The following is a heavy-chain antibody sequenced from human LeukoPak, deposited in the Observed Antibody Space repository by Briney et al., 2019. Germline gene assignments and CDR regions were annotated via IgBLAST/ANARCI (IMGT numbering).Heavy chain of an antibody. J-gene: IGHJ4*02. CDR3: ARGWYGDLDY. CDR2: INGHNSDT. Sequence: GASVNVSCKTSGYIFSNYGVSWLRQAPGQGPEWMGWINGHNSDTKYAQKFQDRVVMTTDRSTNTAYMELRSLRSDDTAVYYCARGWYGDLDYWGQGTLVTVSS. CDR1: GYIFSNYG. V-gene: IGHV1-18*01. D-gene: IGHD4-17*01.